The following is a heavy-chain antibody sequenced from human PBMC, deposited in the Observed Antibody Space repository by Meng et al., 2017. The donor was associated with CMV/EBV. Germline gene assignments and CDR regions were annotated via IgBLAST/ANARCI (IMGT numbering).Heavy chain of an antibody. V-gene: IGHV4-30-4*08. D-gene: IGHD2-2*01. CDR2: IYYSGST. Sequence: VQRQESGPGLVKPSQTLSLPCTVSGGSSSGGDYYWSWIRQPSGKGLEWIGYIYYSGSTYYNPSLKSRVTISVDTSKNQFSLKLSSVTAADTAVYYCARDLMNCSSTSCANWFDPWGQGTLVTVSS. CDR1: GGSSSGGDYY. CDR3: ARDLMNCSSTSCANWFDP. J-gene: IGHJ5*02.